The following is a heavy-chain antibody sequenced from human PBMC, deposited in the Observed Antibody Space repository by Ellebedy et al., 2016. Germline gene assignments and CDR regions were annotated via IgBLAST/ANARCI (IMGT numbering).Heavy chain of an antibody. CDR3: ARAAGGPYQFDY. Sequence: GESLKISCAASGFTFSSYRMHWFRQAPGEGLVWVSRIESDGRNPTYAASVRGRFTISRDNAKNTLYLHVNSLRVEDTAIYYCARAAGGPYQFDYWGQGTLVAVSS. CDR2: IESDGRNP. J-gene: IGHJ4*02. D-gene: IGHD2-2*01. V-gene: IGHV3-74*01. CDR1: GFTFSSYR.